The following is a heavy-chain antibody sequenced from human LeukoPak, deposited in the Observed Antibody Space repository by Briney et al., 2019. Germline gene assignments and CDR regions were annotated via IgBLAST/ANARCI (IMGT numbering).Heavy chain of an antibody. V-gene: IGHV1-2*02. CDR2: INPNSGGT. CDR1: GYTFTGYY. J-gene: IGHJ4*02. Sequence: ASVKVSCKASGYTFTGYYMHWVRQAPGQGFEWMGWINPNSGGTNYAQKFQGRVTMTRDTSISTAYMELSRLRSDDTAVYYCAREADYGSGTLPDYWGQGTLVTVFS. D-gene: IGHD3-10*01. CDR3: AREADYGSGTLPDY.